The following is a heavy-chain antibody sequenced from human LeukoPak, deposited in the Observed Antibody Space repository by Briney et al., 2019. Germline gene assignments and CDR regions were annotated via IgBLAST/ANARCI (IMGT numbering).Heavy chain of an antibody. CDR1: GFTFSTFA. CDR2: IFPSGGEI. V-gene: IGHV3-23*01. CDR3: ARRAGAYSHPYDY. D-gene: IGHD4/OR15-4a*01. Sequence: GGSLRLSCAASGFTFSTFAMIWVRQPPGKGLEWVSSIFPSGGEIHYADSVKGRFTVSRDNSKNTLYLQMNSLRAEDTAVYYCARRAGAYSHPYDYWGQGTLVTVSS. J-gene: IGHJ4*02.